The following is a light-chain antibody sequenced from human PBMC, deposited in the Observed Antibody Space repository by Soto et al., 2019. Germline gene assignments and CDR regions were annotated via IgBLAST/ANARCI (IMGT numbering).Light chain of an antibody. V-gene: IGKV3-20*01. Sequence: EIVLTQSPGTLSLSPGERATLSCRASQSVSSNYLTWYQQKPGQAPRLLIYGASSRATGIPDRFSGSGSGTDFTLTISRLETEDFAVYYCQQYGSSPFTFGPGTKVAFK. CDR2: GAS. J-gene: IGKJ3*01. CDR3: QQYGSSPFT. CDR1: QSVSSNY.